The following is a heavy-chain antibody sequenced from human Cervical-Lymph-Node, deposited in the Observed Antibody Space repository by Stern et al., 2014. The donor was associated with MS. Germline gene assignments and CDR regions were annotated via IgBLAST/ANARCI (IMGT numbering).Heavy chain of an antibody. CDR3: AAASTTSSASPFDY. V-gene: IGHV1-2*06. CDR1: RYTFTAYS. CDR2: VNPNTGAT. D-gene: IGHD6-19*01. Sequence: VQLVESGAEVKKPGASLKVSCQTSRYTFTAYSFHWVRQAPGQGLQWMGRVNPNTGATTYAKQFRGRVTMTRDSSINTAYMELSRLTSDDTAVYYCAAASTTSSASPFDYWGQGTLLTVSS. J-gene: IGHJ4*02.